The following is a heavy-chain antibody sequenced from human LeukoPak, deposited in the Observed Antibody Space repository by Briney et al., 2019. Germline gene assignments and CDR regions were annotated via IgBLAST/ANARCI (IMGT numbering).Heavy chain of an antibody. CDR1: GGSLSAYY. J-gene: IGHJ4*02. V-gene: IGHV4-59*01. CDR3: ARESYWYYFDD. CDR2: IYSSGST. Sequence: PSETLSLTCAVSGGSLSAYYWSWIRQPPGKGLEWIGYIYSSGSTSYNPSLKSRVTISIDMSKNQFPLYLMSVAAADTAVYYRARESYWYYFDDWGQGTLVTVSS. D-gene: IGHD2-8*02.